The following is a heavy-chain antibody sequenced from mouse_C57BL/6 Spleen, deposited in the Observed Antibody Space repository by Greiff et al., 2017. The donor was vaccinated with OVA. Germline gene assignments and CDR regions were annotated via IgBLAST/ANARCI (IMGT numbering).Heavy chain of an antibody. Sequence: EVQLQQSGPGLVKPSQSLSLTCSVTGYSITSGYYWNWIRQFPGNKLEWMGYISYDGSNNYNPSLKNRISITRDTSKNQFFLKLNSVTTEDTATYYCAREGYYYGSSSDYYAMDYWGQGTSVTVSS. J-gene: IGHJ4*01. D-gene: IGHD1-1*01. CDR2: ISYDGSN. CDR3: AREGYYYGSSSDYYAMDY. CDR1: GYSITSGYY. V-gene: IGHV3-6*01.